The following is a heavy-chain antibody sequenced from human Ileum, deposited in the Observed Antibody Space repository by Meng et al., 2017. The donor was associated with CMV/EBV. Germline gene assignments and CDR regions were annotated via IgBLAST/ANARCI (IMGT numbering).Heavy chain of an antibody. CDR2: ININTGNP. Sequence: QLQLVQSGSELKEPGALVKVFCKTSGYRFETYGINWLREAPGQRLEGMGRININTGNPVYAQDFRGRFVFSLDTSLSTAYLQFNGLRAGDTAIYYCTRGDGAHSAKYDHWGQGTLVTVSS. J-gene: IGHJ4*02. CDR3: TRGDGAHSAKYDH. CDR1: GYRFETYG. D-gene: IGHD5-24*01. V-gene: IGHV7-4-1*02.